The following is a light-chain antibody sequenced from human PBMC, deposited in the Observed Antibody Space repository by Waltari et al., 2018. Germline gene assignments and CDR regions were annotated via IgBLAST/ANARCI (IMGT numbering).Light chain of an antibody. J-gene: IGKJ4*01. CDR1: QSVKNN. CDR3: QEYDSLPIT. CDR2: KAS. Sequence: DIQMTQSPSPLSASVGDIVTITCRARQSVKNNLAWYQQKPGKAPKVLIHKASRLESGVPSRCSGSGFGTEFTLTISSLQPDDSATYYCQEYDSLPITFGGGTKVEIK. V-gene: IGKV1-5*03.